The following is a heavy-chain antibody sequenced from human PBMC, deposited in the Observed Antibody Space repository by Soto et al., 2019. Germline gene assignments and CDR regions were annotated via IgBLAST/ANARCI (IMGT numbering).Heavy chain of an antibody. CDR2: ISYDGSNK. CDR3: AKDFSSSWYNYYYYYGMDV. Sequence: GGSLRLSCAASGFTFSSYGMHWVRQAPGKGLEWVAVISYDGSNKYYADSVKGRFTISRDNSKNTLYLQMNSLRAEDTAVYYCAKDFSSSWYNYYYYYGMDVWGQGTTVTVSS. V-gene: IGHV3-30*18. J-gene: IGHJ6*02. D-gene: IGHD6-13*01. CDR1: GFTFSSYG.